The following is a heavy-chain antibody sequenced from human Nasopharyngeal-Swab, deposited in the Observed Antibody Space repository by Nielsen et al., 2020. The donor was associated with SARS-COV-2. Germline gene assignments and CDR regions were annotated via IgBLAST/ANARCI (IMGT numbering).Heavy chain of an antibody. CDR1: GFTFSSYG. Sequence: GGSLRPSCAASGFTFSSYGMHWVRQAPGKGLEWVAVIWYDGSNKYYADSVKGRFTISRDNSKNTLYLQMNSLRAEDTAVYYCARGNNWNGNWGEDAFDIWGQGTMVTVSS. CDR2: IWYDGSNK. CDR3: ARGNNWNGNWGEDAFDI. J-gene: IGHJ3*02. V-gene: IGHV3-33*01. D-gene: IGHD1-20*01.